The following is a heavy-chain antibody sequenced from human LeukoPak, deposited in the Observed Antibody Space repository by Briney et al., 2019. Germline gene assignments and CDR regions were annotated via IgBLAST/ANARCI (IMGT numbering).Heavy chain of an antibody. D-gene: IGHD3-22*01. V-gene: IGHV3-30*18. CDR3: AKAIVVAPLWYYYGMDV. Sequence: PGGSLRLSCAAPGFTFSSYGMHWVRQAPGKGLEWVAVISYDGSNKYYADSVKGRFTISRDNSKNTLYLQMNSLRAEDTAVYYCAKAIVVAPLWYYYGMDVWGQGTTVTVSS. CDR1: GFTFSSYG. J-gene: IGHJ6*02. CDR2: ISYDGSNK.